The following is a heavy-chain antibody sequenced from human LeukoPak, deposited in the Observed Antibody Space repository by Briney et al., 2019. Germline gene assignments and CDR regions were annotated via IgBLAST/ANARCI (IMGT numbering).Heavy chain of an antibody. V-gene: IGHV3-53*01. Sequence: PGGSLRLSCAASGFTFSSYEMNWVRQAPGKGLECVSLNSGGNTYYADSVKGRFTISRDHSKNTLNTLRAEDTAVYYCAAHPSSAYWGRGTLVTVSS. CDR2: NSGGNT. CDR1: GFTFSSYE. CDR3: AAHPSSAY. J-gene: IGHJ4*02. D-gene: IGHD6-6*01.